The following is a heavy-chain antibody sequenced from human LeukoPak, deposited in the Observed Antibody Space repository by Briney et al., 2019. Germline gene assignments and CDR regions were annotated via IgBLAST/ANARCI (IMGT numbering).Heavy chain of an antibody. J-gene: IGHJ3*02. Sequence: GGSLRLSCAASGFTFSSYWMHWVRQAPGKGLEWVAVISYDGSNKYYADSVKGRFTISRDNSKNTLYLQMNSLRAEDTAVYYCAKGSHDFWSGYYIDGEGGGAFDIWGQGTMVTVSS. CDR3: AKGSHDFWSGYYIDGEGGGAFDI. V-gene: IGHV3-30*18. D-gene: IGHD3-3*01. CDR2: ISYDGSNK. CDR1: GFTFSSYW.